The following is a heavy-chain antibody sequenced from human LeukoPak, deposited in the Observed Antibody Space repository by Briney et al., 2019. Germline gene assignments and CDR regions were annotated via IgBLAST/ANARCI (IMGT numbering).Heavy chain of an antibody. CDR1: GYSISSGYY. J-gene: IGHJ5*02. Sequence: SETLSLTCAVSGYSISSGYYWGWIRQPPGKGLEWIGSIYHSGSTYYNPSLKSRVTMSIDASKSQFFLTLTPVTAADTAVYYCAREGAYSNFVNWFDTWGQGTLVTVSS. CDR3: AREGAYSNFVNWFDT. CDR2: IYHSGST. D-gene: IGHD2/OR15-2a*01. V-gene: IGHV4-38-2*02.